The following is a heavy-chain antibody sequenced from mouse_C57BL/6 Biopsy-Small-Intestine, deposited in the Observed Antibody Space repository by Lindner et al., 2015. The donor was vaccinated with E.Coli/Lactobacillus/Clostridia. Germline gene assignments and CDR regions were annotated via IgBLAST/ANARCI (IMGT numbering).Heavy chain of an antibody. CDR1: GYTFTDYN. CDR2: INPNNGGT. Sequence: VQLQESGPELVKPGASVKMSCKASGYTFTDYNMHWVKQSHGKSLEWIGYINPNNGGTSYNQKFKGKATLTVDQSSSTAYMQLNSLTSEDSAVYYCARHGNYFDYWGQGTSLTVSS. V-gene: IGHV1-22*01. J-gene: IGHJ2*02. CDR3: ARHGNYFDY. D-gene: IGHD1-1*01.